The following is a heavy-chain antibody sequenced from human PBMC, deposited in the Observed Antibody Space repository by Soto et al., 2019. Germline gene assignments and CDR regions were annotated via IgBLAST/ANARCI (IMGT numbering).Heavy chain of an antibody. CDR3: ARDQQRYSAAAHNDSHHYVLDV. CDR1: GGTFSSYA. V-gene: IGHV1-69*01. D-gene: IGHD6-13*01. J-gene: IGHJ6*02. CDR2: TITIFGTA. Sequence: QVQLVQSGAEVKKPGSSVKVSCKASGGTFSSYAISWVRQAPGQGLEWMGGTITIFGTAKYAQKFQGRVTITADECTSTAYIELDRLRTEDTAVYYCARDQQRYSAAAHNDSHHYVLDVWAQGKTVNLS.